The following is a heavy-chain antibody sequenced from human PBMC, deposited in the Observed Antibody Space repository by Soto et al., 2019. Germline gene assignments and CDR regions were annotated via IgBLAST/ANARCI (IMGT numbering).Heavy chain of an antibody. D-gene: IGHD3-16*01. CDR1: GFTFSSYE. Sequence: GGSLRLSCAASGFTFSSYEMNWVRQAPGKGLEGVSYISSSGSTIYYADSVKGRFTISRDNAKNSLYLQMNSLRAEDTAAYYRARYWLCFRPRRGRDYYHGMDVWGPGTTVHVSS. J-gene: IGHJ6*01. CDR3: ARYWLCFRPRRGRDYYHGMDV. CDR2: ISSSGSTI. V-gene: IGHV3-48*03.